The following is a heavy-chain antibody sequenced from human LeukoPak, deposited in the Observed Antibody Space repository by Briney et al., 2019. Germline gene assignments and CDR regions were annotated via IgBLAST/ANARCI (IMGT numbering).Heavy chain of an antibody. CDR1: GFTFSNYA. Sequence: GGSLRLSCAASGFTFSNYAMSWVRQAPGKGLEWVSAISGSGGSTYYADSVKGRFTISRDNSKNTLYLQMNSLRVEDTAVYYCAKVRSVGSGWYLDAFDIWGQGTMVTVSS. V-gene: IGHV3-23*01. CDR3: AKVRSVGSGWYLDAFDI. J-gene: IGHJ3*02. D-gene: IGHD6-19*01. CDR2: ISGSGGST.